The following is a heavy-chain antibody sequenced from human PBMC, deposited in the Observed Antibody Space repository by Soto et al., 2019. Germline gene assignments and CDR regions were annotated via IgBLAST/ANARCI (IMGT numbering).Heavy chain of an antibody. Sequence: PGESLKISWKGSGYSFTTYWIAWVRQMPGKGLEWMGIIYPGDSDTRYSPTFQGQVTISADDSLTTAYLQWSSLRASDTAMYYCARAITGTSHPYYIDLWGQGTLVTVPQ. CDR2: IYPGDSDT. CDR3: ARAITGTSHPYYIDL. V-gene: IGHV5-51*01. J-gene: IGHJ4*01. CDR1: GYSFTTYW. D-gene: IGHD7-27*01.